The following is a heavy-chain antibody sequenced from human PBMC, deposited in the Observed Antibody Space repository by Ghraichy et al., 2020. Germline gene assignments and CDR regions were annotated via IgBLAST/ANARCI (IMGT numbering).Heavy chain of an antibody. Sequence: SETLSLTCTVSGDSTSSFYWSWIRQPPGKRLEWIGYIYYSGHTYYNPSLKSRVTISIDTSRSRVSLKLTSVTAADTAVYYCARHSNNQWFDPWGQGTLVTVSS. CDR2: IYYSGHT. J-gene: IGHJ5*02. V-gene: IGHV4-59*08. CDR3: ARHSNNQWFDP. CDR1: GDSTSSFY. D-gene: IGHD2-8*01.